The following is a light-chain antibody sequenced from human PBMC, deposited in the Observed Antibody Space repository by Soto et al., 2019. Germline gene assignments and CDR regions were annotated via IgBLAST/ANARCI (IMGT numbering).Light chain of an antibody. CDR3: QQYNNWPPFT. CDR2: GAS. J-gene: IGKJ3*01. V-gene: IGKV3-15*01. Sequence: EIVMTQSPATLSVSPGERVTLSCRASESVSSSLAWYQQKPGQAPRLLICGASTRATGIPARFSGSGSGTEFNLTISSLQSEDFAVYYCQQYNNWPPFTFGPGTKVDIK. CDR1: ESVSSS.